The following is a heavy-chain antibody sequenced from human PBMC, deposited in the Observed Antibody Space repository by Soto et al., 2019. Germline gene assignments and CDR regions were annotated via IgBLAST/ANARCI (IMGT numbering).Heavy chain of an antibody. CDR1: GFSLSNARMG. Sequence: QVTLREAGPVLVKPAETLTLTCTVSGFSLSNARMGVSWIRQPPGKALEWLGHIFSNDEKSYSTSLKSRLTISKDTSKSQVVLTMTNMDPVDTATYYCARIPWYYDYVWGSYRYYDYWGQGTLVTVSS. J-gene: IGHJ4*02. D-gene: IGHD3-16*02. CDR3: ARIPWYYDYVWGSYRYYDY. V-gene: IGHV2-26*01. CDR2: IFSNDEK.